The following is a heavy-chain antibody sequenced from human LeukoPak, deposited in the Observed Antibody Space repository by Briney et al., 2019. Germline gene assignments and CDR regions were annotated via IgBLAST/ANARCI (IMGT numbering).Heavy chain of an antibody. CDR2: IIPILGIA. CDR3: ASKPLDPFDY. CDR1: GGTFISYA. Sequence: SSVKVSCKASGGTFISYAIIWVRQAPGQGLEWMGRIIPILGIANYAQKFQGRVTITADKSTSTAYMELSSLRSEDTAVYYCASKPLDPFDYWGQGTLVTVSS. V-gene: IGHV1-69*04. D-gene: IGHD6-13*01. J-gene: IGHJ4*02.